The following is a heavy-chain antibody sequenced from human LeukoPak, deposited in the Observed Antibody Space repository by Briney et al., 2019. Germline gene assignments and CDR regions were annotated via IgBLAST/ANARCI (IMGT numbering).Heavy chain of an antibody. D-gene: IGHD2-2*01. CDR2: IFNSGST. J-gene: IGHJ4*02. Sequence: SETLSLTCTVSGGYISSYYWSWIRQPPGKGLEWIGYIFNSGSTNYNPSLKSRVTISVDTSKNQFSLKLSSVTAADTAVYFCALGDCNSTSCYVFDYWGQGTLVTVSS. CDR3: ALGDCNSTSCYVFDY. CDR1: GGYISSYY. V-gene: IGHV4-59*01.